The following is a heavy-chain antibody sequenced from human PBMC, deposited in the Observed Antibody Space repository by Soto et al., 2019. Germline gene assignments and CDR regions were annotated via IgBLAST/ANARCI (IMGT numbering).Heavy chain of an antibody. CDR3: ARVPPSSPLWFGELPPSHFFDY. D-gene: IGHD3-10*01. V-gene: IGHV4-59*01. CDR1: GGSISSYY. Sequence: PSETLSLTCTVSGGSISSYYWSWIRQPPGKGLEWIGYIYYSGSTNYNPSLKSRVTISVDTSKNQFSLKLSSVTAADTAVYYCARVPPSSPLWFGELPPSHFFDYWGQGALVTVSS. CDR2: IYYSGST. J-gene: IGHJ4*02.